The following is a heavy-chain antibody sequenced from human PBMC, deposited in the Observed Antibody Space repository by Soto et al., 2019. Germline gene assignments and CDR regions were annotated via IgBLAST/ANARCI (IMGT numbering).Heavy chain of an antibody. J-gene: IGHJ4*02. Sequence: QLQLQESGPGLVKPSETLSLTCSVSGDSINSDNYYWGWIRQPPGKGLEWIGSIYYRGNTYYNTSLKTRVTISLDKSKSQCSLKLNSVTAADSAVYFCARLEGLATISYYFDYWGQGTLVTVSS. D-gene: IGHD3-9*01. V-gene: IGHV4-39*01. CDR1: GDSINSDNYY. CDR2: IYYRGNT. CDR3: ARLEGLATISYYFDY.